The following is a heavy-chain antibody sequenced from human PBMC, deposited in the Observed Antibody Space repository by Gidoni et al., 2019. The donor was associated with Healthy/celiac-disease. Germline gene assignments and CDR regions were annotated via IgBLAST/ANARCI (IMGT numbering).Heavy chain of an antibody. V-gene: IGHV3-30*18. CDR1: GFTFRSYG. D-gene: IGHD6-13*01. J-gene: IGHJ3*02. CDR3: AKVIAEDNDAFDI. CDR2: ISYDGSNK. Sequence: QVQLVGSGGGVVQPGRALRLACAASGFTFRSYGMHGVRQAPGKGLEWVAVISYDGSNKYYADSVKGRFTISRDNYKNKLYLQMNSLRAEDTAVYYCAKVIAEDNDAFDIWGQGTMVTVSS.